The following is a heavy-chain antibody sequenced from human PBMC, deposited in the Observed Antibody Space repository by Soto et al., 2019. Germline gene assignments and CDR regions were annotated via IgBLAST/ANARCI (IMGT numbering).Heavy chain of an antibody. Sequence: SLRLSCAASGFTFSSYAMHWVRQAPGKGLEWVAVISYDGSNKYYADSVKGRFTISRDNSKNTLYLQMNSLRAEDTAVYYCARALSDFWSGYYGFDYWGQGTPVTVSS. V-gene: IGHV3-30-3*01. CDR2: ISYDGSNK. J-gene: IGHJ4*02. CDR1: GFTFSSYA. D-gene: IGHD3-3*01. CDR3: ARALSDFWSGYYGFDY.